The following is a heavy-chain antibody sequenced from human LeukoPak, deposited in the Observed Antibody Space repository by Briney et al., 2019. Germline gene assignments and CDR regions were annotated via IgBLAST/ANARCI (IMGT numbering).Heavy chain of an antibody. CDR1: GLTFGSYA. V-gene: IGHV3-23*01. CDR2: ISGSGGST. J-gene: IGHJ4*02. CDR3: AKAVLLWFGELAYFDY. Sequence: GGSLRLSCAASGLTFGSYAMSWVRQAPGKGLEWVSAISGSGGSTYYADSVKGRFTISRDNSKNTLYLQMNSLRAEDTAVYYCAKAVLLWFGELAYFDYWGQGTLVTVSS. D-gene: IGHD3-10*01.